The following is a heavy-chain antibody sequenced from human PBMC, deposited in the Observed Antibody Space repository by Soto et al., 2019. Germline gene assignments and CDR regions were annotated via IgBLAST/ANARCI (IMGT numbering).Heavy chain of an antibody. V-gene: IGHV3-48*03. CDR1: GFILSSYE. Sequence: PGGSLRLSCAASGFILSSYEMNWVRQAPGKGLEWVSHISTSGGTTYYADSVKGRFTISRDNAKNSLYLQMNSLRPEDTAVYYCARGYSGGRSRGGYFDLWGQEILVTVSS. CDR3: ARGYSGGRSRGGYFDL. J-gene: IGHJ4*02. D-gene: IGHD6-19*01. CDR2: ISTSGGTT.